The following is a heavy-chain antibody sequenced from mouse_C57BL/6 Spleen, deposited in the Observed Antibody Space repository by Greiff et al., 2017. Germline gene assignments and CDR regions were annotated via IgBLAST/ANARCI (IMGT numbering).Heavy chain of an antibody. Sequence: QVQLQQPGAELVRPGSSVKLSCKASGYTFTSYWMDWVKQRPGHGLEWIGNIYPSDSETHSNQKFKDKATLTVDNSSSTAYMQFSSLASEDSAVYTCARSMTTVVAKGAMDYWGQGTSVTVSS. CDR3: ARSMTTVVAKGAMDY. V-gene: IGHV1-61*01. CDR2: IYPSDSET. J-gene: IGHJ4*01. D-gene: IGHD1-1*01. CDR1: GYTFTSYW.